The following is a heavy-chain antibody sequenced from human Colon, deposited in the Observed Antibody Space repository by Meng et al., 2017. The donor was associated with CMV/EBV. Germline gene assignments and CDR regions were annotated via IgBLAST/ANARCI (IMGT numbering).Heavy chain of an antibody. J-gene: IGHJ6*02. CDR1: GFNFGSYW. D-gene: IGHD6-19*01. CDR2: INQDGSIR. V-gene: IGHV3-7*01. Sequence: GGSLRLSCAASGFNFGSYWMTWVRQAPGKGPELVANINQDGSIRNYLDSVKGRFTISRDNAKASLYLQMNSLRPEDTAVYYCARVGNSAWSPGVWFYGMDVWGQGITVTVSS. CDR3: ARVGNSAWSPGVWFYGMDV.